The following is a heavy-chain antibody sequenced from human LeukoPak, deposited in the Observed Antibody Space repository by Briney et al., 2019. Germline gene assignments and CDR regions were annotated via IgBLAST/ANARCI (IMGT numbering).Heavy chain of an antibody. CDR1: GGSISSGSYY. CDR3: AKTYGSGFDL. D-gene: IGHD3-10*01. CDR2: IYTSGST. Sequence: SETLSLTCTVSGGSISSGSYYWSWIRQPAGKGLEWIGRIYTSGSTNYNPSLKSRVTISVDTSKNQFSLKLSSVTAADTAVYYCAKTYGSGFDLWGQGTLVTVSS. V-gene: IGHV4-61*02. J-gene: IGHJ5*02.